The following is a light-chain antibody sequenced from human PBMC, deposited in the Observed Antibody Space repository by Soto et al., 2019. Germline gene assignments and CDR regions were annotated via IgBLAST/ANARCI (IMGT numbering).Light chain of an antibody. CDR1: QSVSSSY. Sequence: NVLTQSPGTLSLSPGERATLSCRATQSVSSSYLAWYQQKPGQGPRLLIYGASSRATGIPDRFSGSGSGTDFTLNISRLEPEDFAVYYCQQHGSSPRTFGQGTKVDIK. J-gene: IGKJ1*01. CDR2: GAS. V-gene: IGKV3-20*01. CDR3: QQHGSSPRT.